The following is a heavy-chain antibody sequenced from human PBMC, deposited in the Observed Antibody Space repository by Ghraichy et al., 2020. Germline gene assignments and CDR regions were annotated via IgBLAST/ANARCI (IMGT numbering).Heavy chain of an antibody. V-gene: IGHV3-23*01. D-gene: IGHD5-18*01. CDR2: ISGSGGST. CDR3: AKGLRGYSYGYDY. J-gene: IGHJ4*02. CDR1: GFTFSSYA. Sequence: GGSLRLSCAASGFTFSSYAMSWVRQAPGKGLEWVSAISGSGGSTYYADSVKGRFTISRDNSKNTLYLQVNSLRAEDTALYYCAKGLRGYSYGYDYWGQGTLVTVSS.